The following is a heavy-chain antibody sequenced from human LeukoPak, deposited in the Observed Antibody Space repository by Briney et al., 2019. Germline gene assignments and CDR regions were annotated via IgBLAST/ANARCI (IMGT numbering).Heavy chain of an antibody. J-gene: IGHJ4*02. V-gene: IGHV3-11*01. CDR3: ARDYYDILTGYFPFDY. Sequence: GGSLRLSCAASGFTFSDFCMSWIRQAPGKGLEWVSYISRSGTTMYYADSVKGRFSISRDNAKNTLYLQMNSLRAEDTAVYYCARDYYDILTGYFPFDYWGQGTLVTVSS. CDR2: ISRSGTTM. D-gene: IGHD3-9*01. CDR1: GFTFSDFC.